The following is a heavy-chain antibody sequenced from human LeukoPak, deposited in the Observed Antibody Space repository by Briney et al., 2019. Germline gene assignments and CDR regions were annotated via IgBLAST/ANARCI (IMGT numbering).Heavy chain of an antibody. D-gene: IGHD2-2*02. CDR1: GGSISSGGYY. J-gene: IGHJ5*02. V-gene: IGHV4-31*03. CDR3: ARVCFNIVVVPAAIGRWFDP. Sequence: KPSQTLSLTCTVSGGSISSGGYYWSWIRQHPGKGLEWIGYIYYSGSTNYNPSLKSRVTISVDTSKNQFSLKLSSVTAADTAVYYCARVCFNIVVVPAAIGRWFDPWGQGTLVTVSS. CDR2: IYYSGST.